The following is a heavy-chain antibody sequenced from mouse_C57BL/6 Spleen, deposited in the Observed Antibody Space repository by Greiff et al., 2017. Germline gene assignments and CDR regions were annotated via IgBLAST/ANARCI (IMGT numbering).Heavy chain of an antibody. D-gene: IGHD4-1*01. CDR2: IYPGDGDT. J-gene: IGHJ4*01. CDR3: ARWGNWEGDAMDY. V-gene: IGHV1-82*01. Sequence: QVQLQQSGPELVKPGASVKISCKASGYAFSSSWMNWVKQRPGKGLEWIGRIYPGDGDTNYNGKFKGKATLTADKSSSTAYMQLSSLTSEDSAVYFCARWGNWEGDAMDYWGQGTSVTVSS. CDR1: GYAFSSSW.